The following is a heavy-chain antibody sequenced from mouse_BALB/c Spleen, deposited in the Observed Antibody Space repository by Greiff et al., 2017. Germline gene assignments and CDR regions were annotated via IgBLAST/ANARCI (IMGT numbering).Heavy chain of an antibody. D-gene: IGHD3-2*01. CDR1: GFTFSSYA. CDR3: ARHEGDSSGFDY. J-gene: IGHJ2*01. CDR2: ISSGGSYT. V-gene: IGHV5-6*03. Sequence: DVKLVESGGGLVKPGGSLKLSCAASGFTFSSYAMSWVRQSPEKRLEWVAEISSGGSYTYYPDSVKGRFTISRDNAKNTLYLQMSSLKSEDTAMYYCARHEGDSSGFDYWGQGTTLTVSS.